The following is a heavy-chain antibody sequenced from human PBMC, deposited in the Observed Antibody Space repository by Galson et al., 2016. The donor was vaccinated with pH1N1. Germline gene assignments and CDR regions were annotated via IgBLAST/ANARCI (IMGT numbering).Heavy chain of an antibody. Sequence: SVKVSCKVSGYSLSELSIHWVRRAPGKGLEWMGGFDPEDGDTIYAQKFQGRVTVTEDTSTDTAYMELIGLRSEDTAVYYCATAAFGGAVGGWFTWWFDPWGQGTLVSVSS. CDR2: FDPEDGDT. CDR1: GYSLSELS. J-gene: IGHJ5*02. D-gene: IGHD3-16*01. CDR3: ATAAFGGAVGGWFTWWFDP. V-gene: IGHV1-24*01.